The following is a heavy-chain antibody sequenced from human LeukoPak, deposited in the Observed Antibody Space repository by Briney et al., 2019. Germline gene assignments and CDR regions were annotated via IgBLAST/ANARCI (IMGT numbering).Heavy chain of an antibody. V-gene: IGHV3-66*01. CDR1: GFTVSSNY. J-gene: IGHJ4*02. Sequence: GGSLRLSCAASGFTVSSNYMSWVRQAPGKGLEWVSVIYSGGSTYYADSVKGRFTISRGNSKNTLYLQMNSLRAEDTAVYYCASSEDIVVVPAGGYFDYWGQGTLVTVSS. CDR3: ASSEDIVVVPAGGYFDY. D-gene: IGHD2-2*01. CDR2: IYSGGST.